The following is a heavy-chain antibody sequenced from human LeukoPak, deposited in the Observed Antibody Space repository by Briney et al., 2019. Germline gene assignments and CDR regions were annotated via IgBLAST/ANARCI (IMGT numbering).Heavy chain of an antibody. D-gene: IGHD2-2*01. CDR3: ARAVGVPAAFDY. J-gene: IGHJ4*02. V-gene: IGHV4-31*03. Sequence: SETLSLTCTVSGGSLSSGGYYWSWTRQHPGTGLEWIGYIYYSGSTYYNPSLKSRVTISVDTSKNQFSLKLSSVTAADTAVYYCARAVGVPAAFDYWGQGTLVTVSS. CDR1: GGSLSSGGYY. CDR2: IYYSGST.